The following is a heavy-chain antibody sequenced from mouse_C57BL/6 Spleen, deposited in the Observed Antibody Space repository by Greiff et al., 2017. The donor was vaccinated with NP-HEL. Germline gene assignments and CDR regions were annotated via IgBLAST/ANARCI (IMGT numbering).Heavy chain of an antibody. J-gene: IGHJ2*01. CDR1: GYAFSSSW. CDR2: IYPGDGDT. D-gene: IGHD1-1*01. V-gene: IGHV1-82*01. Sequence: QVQLQQSGPELVKPGASVKISCKASGYAFSSSWMNWVKQRPGKGLEWIGRIYPGDGDTNYNGKFKGKATLTADKSSSTAYMQLSSLTSEDSAVYCCARYYYGSSYGVDYWGQGTTLTVSS. CDR3: ARYYYGSSYGVDY.